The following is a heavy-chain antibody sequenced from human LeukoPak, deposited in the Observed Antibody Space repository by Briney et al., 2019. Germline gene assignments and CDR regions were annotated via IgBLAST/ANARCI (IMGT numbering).Heavy chain of an antibody. CDR3: ARTTAEAD. J-gene: IGHJ4*02. CDR1: GFTFSGYG. D-gene: IGHD2/OR15-2a*01. V-gene: IGHV3-30*03. CDR2: ISYDGSNK. Sequence: PGRSLRLSCAASGFTFSGYGMHWVRQAPGKGLEWVAVISYDGSNKYYADSVKGRFTISRDNSKNTLYLQMNSLRAEDTAVYYCARTTAEADWGQGTLVTVSS.